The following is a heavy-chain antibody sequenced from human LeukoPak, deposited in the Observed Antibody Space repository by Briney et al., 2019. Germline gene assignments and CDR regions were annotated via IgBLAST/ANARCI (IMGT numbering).Heavy chain of an antibody. J-gene: IGHJ5*02. Sequence: GASVKVSCKASRYTFSDYYIHWVRQAPGQGLEWMGWINPNSGGTNYAQKFQGRVTMTRDTSINTAYMGLSRLRSDDTAVYYCARDRFCSSTSCLSTWFDPWGQGTLVTVSS. CDR1: RYTFSDYY. CDR2: INPNSGGT. D-gene: IGHD2-2*01. V-gene: IGHV1-2*02. CDR3: ARDRFCSSTSCLSTWFDP.